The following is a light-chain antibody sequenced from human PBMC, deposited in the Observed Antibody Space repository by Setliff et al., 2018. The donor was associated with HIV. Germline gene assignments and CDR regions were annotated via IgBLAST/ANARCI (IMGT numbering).Light chain of an antibody. CDR2: QAT. CDR3: CSNTGSNTYV. V-gene: IGLV2-23*01. J-gene: IGLJ1*01. CDR1: SSDIGRYNL. Sequence: QSALTQPASVSGSPGQSITISCTGTSSDIGRYNLVSWYQQYPGKAPKFMIYQATKRPSGVSNRFSGSKSGNTASLTISGLQAEDEADYYCCSNTGSNTYVFGSGTKGTVL.